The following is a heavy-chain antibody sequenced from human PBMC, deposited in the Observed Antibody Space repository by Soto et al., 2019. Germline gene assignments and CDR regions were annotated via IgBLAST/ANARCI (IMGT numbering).Heavy chain of an antibody. V-gene: IGHV1-69*06. D-gene: IGHD3-10*01. CDR1: GGTFSSYA. CDR3: AREDRYYGSGSYTYYYGMDV. J-gene: IGHJ6*02. CDR2: IIPIFGTA. Sequence: QVQLVQSGAEVKKPGSSVKVSCKASGGTFSSYAISWVRQAPGQGLEWMVGIIPIFGTANYAQKFQGRVTITADKSTSTAYMELSSLRSEDTAVYYCAREDRYYGSGSYTYYYGMDVWGQGTTVTVSS.